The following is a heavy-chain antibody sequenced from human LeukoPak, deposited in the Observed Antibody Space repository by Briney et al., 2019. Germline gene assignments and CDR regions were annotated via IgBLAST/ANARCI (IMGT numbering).Heavy chain of an antibody. CDR1: GGSISSYY. CDR2: IYYSGST. D-gene: IGHD3-22*01. Sequence: KPSETLSLTCTVSGGSISSYYWSWIRQPPGKGLEWIGYIYYSGSTNYNPSLKSRVTISVDTSKNQFSLKLSSVTAADTAVYYCARGTPSEYYYDSSGYYSAEYFQHWGQGTLVTVSS. J-gene: IGHJ1*01. CDR3: ARGTPSEYYYDSSGYYSAEYFQH. V-gene: IGHV4-59*01.